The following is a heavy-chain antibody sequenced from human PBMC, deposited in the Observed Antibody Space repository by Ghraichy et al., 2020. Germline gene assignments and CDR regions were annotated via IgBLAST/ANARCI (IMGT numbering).Heavy chain of an antibody. V-gene: IGHV1-46*01. Sequence: ASVKVSCKASGYTFTSYYMHWVRQAPGQGLEWMGIINPSGGSTSYAQKFQGRVTMTRDTSTSTVYMELSSLRSEDTAVYYCARDPRITIFGVVIRGLFSYYFDYWCQGTLVTVSS. CDR1: GYTFTSYY. D-gene: IGHD3-3*01. CDR3: ARDPRITIFGVVIRGLFSYYFDY. CDR2: INPSGGST. J-gene: IGHJ4*02.